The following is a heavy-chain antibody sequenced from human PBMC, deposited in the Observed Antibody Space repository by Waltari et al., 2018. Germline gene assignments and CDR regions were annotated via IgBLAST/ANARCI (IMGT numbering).Heavy chain of an antibody. Sequence: QVQLVQYGAEVKKPGASVKVSCKASGYTFTSYGINWGRQAPGKGLEWMGWIRDYNGKTNYAQKFQGRVTMPTETSTSTAYMVLRSLRSDDTAVYSCAREMIGDLDYWGQGTLVTVSS. V-gene: IGHV1-18*01. D-gene: IGHD2-21*01. J-gene: IGHJ4*02. CDR1: GYTFTSYG. CDR3: AREMIGDLDY. CDR2: IRDYNGKT.